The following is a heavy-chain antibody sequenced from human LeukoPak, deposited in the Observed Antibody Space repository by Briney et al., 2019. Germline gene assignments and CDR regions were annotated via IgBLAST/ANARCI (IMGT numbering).Heavy chain of an antibody. V-gene: IGHV3-30-3*01. Sequence: PGGSLRLSCAASGFTFSRYAMHWVRQAPGKGLEWVAVISYDGSNKYYADSVKGRFTISRDNSKNTLYLQMNSLRAEDTALYSCASSSPPPWAPFDNWGQGTLVTVSS. CDR3: ASSSPPPWAPFDN. CDR1: GFTFSRYA. D-gene: IGHD2-2*01. J-gene: IGHJ4*02. CDR2: ISYDGSNK.